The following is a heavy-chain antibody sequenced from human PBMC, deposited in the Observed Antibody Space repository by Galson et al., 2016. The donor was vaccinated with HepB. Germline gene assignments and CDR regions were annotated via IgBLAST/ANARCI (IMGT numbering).Heavy chain of an antibody. CDR1: GYAFTTYG. J-gene: IGHJ6*04. V-gene: IGHV1-18*01. CDR2: ISGYNGNT. Sequence: SVKVSCKASGYAFTTYGVSWVRQAPGQPFEWMGWISGYNGNTNYAQTLQDRVIMTTDKSTNTSHMELRSLRSDDTAVYYCARVGLDCGPNICFFGRAFFHGMDVWGKGTTVTVSS. D-gene: IGHD4/OR15-4a*01. CDR3: ARVGLDCGPNICFFGRAFFHGMDV.